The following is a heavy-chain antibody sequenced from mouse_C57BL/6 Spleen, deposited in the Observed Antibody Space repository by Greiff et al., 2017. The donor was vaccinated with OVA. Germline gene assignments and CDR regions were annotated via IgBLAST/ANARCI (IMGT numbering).Heavy chain of an antibody. CDR3: ARVSGYYYGSSPFYAMDY. CDR2: ISDGGSYT. D-gene: IGHD1-1*01. CDR1: GFTFSSYA. J-gene: IGHJ4*01. V-gene: IGHV5-4*01. Sequence: DVHLVESGGGLVKPGGSLKLSCAASGFTFSSYAMSWVRQTPEKRLEWVATISDGGSYTYYPDNVKGRFTISRDNAKNNLYMQMSHLKSEDTAMYYCARVSGYYYGSSPFYAMDYGGQGTSVTVSS.